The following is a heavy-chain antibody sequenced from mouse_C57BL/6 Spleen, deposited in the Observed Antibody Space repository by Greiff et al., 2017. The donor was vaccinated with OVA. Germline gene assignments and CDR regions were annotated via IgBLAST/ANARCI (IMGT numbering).Heavy chain of an antibody. CDR3: ERGDTEWDY. D-gene: IGHD1-1*01. V-gene: IGHV5-4*01. Sequence: DVQLVESGGGLVKPGGSLKLSCAASGFTFSSYAMSWVRQTPEKRLEWVATISDGGSYTHYPDNVQGRFTISRDNAKNNLYLQMSHLKYEDAAMYYCERGDTEWDYWGQGTTLTVSS. CDR1: GFTFSSYA. CDR2: ISDGGSYT. J-gene: IGHJ2*01.